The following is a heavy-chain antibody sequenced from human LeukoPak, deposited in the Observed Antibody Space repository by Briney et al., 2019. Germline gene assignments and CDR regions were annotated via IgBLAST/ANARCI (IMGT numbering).Heavy chain of an antibody. D-gene: IGHD4-17*01. J-gene: IGHJ4*02. Sequence: ASVKVSCKAFGYTFTGYYMHWVRQAPGQGLEWMGWINTNTGNPTYAQGFTGRFVFSLDTSVSTAYLQISSLKAEDTAVYYCARVKYADFSDFWGQGTLVTVSS. CDR1: GYTFTGYY. V-gene: IGHV7-4-1*02. CDR2: INTNTGNP. CDR3: ARVKYADFSDF.